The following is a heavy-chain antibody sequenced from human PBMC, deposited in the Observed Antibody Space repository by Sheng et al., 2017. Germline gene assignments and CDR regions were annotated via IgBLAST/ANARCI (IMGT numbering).Heavy chain of an antibody. Sequence: QVQLQQWGAGLLKPSETLSLTCAVYGGSLSGYYWSWIRQPPGKGLEWIGEINHSGSTNYNPSLKSRVTISVDTSKNQFSLKVNSVTAADTAVYYCARHIRGSDAFDIWGQGAMVTVSS. D-gene: IGHD6-25*01. J-gene: IGHJ3*02. CDR2: INHSGST. CDR1: GGSLSGYY. CDR3: ARHIRGSDAFDI. V-gene: IGHV4-34*01.